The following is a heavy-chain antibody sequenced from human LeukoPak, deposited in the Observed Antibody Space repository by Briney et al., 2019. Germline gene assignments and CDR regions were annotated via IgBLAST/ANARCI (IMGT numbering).Heavy chain of an antibody. CDR3: AKAAHSSSWYYFDY. CDR2: ISSSGSTI. J-gene: IGHJ4*02. CDR1: GFTFSSYE. Sequence: GGSLRLSCAASGFTFSSYEMNWVRQAPGKGLEWVSYISSSGSTIYYADSVKGRFTFSRDNSKNTLYLQMNSLRTEDTAVYYCAKAAHSSSWYYFDYWGQGTLVTVSS. V-gene: IGHV3-48*03. D-gene: IGHD6-13*01.